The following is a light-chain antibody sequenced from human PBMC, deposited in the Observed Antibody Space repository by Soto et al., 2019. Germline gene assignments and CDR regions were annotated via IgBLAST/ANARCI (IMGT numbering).Light chain of an antibody. V-gene: IGLV1-44*01. CDR1: SSNIGSNT. Sequence: QSVLTQPPSPSGTPGQRVTISCSGSSSNIGSNTVNWYQQLPGTAPKLLIYSYNQRPSGVPDRFSGSKSVTSASLAISGLQSEDEADYYCAAWDDSLNGYVFGTGTKVTVL. J-gene: IGLJ1*01. CDR2: SYN. CDR3: AAWDDSLNGYV.